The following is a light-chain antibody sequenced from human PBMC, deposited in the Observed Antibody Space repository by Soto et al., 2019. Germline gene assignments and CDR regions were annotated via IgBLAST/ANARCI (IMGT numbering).Light chain of an antibody. Sequence: CLLTQPPSASVTRGPRIIITFSRSTSNIESHSVNWFEQLPGTAPRLRIISNNQRPSGDPDRFSGSKSGASASLAISGLQSEDEATYYCATWDDSGKGVFGTGTKVTVL. CDR1: TSNIESHS. J-gene: IGLJ1*01. CDR3: ATWDDSGKGV. CDR2: SNN. V-gene: IGLV1-44*01.